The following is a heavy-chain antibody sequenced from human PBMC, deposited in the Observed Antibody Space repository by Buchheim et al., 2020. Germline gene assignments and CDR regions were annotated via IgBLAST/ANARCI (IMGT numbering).Heavy chain of an antibody. CDR2: MDGSGRS. J-gene: IGHJ5*02. Sequence: QVQLQESGPGLVKPSETLSLTCSVSGGSIFTYYWSWIRQAPGKGLEWIGYMDGSGRSNYNPSLKSRVTISVDTSKTQFSLNLSSVTAADTAIYYCAKKRSDNWFDPWGQGTL. CDR1: GGSIFTYY. CDR3: AKKRSDNWFDP. V-gene: IGHV4-59*01.